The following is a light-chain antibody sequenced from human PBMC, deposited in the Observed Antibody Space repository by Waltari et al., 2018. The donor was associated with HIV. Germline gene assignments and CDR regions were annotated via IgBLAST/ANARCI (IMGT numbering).Light chain of an antibody. CDR1: QSISTF. Sequence: DLQMTQSPSSLAASVGDSVPITCRASQSISTFLNWYQHKPGKAPKLLIYAASTLQSGVPSRFSGSGSGTDFSLTISSLQPEDFATYYCQQSYSSLALTFGGGTQVDI. V-gene: IGKV1-39*01. J-gene: IGKJ4*01. CDR3: QQSYSSLALT. CDR2: AAS.